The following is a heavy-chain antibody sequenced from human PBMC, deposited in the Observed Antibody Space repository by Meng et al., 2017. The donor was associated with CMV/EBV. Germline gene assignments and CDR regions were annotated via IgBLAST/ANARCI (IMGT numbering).Heavy chain of an antibody. Sequence: GGSLRLSCAASGFTFSSYAMHWVRQAPGKGLEYVSAISSNGGSTYYADSVKGRFTISRDNAKNSLYLQMNSLRAEDTAVYYCARDPSITPGQHWGQGTLVTVSS. D-gene: IGHD5-24*01. V-gene: IGHV3-64*02. CDR2: ISSNGGST. CDR1: GFTFSSYA. CDR3: ARDPSITPGQH. J-gene: IGHJ1*01.